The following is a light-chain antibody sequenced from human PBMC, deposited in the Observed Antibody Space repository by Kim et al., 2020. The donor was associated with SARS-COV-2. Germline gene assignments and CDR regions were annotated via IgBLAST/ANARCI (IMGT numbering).Light chain of an antibody. J-gene: IGLJ3*02. Sequence: YELTQPPSVSVSPGQTASITCSGDKLGDQYACWYQQKPGQSPVLVIYQDSKRPSWIPELFSGSNSGNTATLTISGTQAMDEADYYCQAWDSSTVFGEGT. V-gene: IGLV3-1*01. CDR2: QDS. CDR1: KLGDQY. CDR3: QAWDSSTV.